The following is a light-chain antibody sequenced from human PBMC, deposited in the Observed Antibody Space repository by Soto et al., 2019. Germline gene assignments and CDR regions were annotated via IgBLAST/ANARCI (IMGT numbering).Light chain of an antibody. V-gene: IGKV1-39*01. Sequence: IQMTQSPSSLSASVGVRVTITCRASQRITTYVNWYQQKPGEAPKLLISTSGTLQRRDPSRVSGTGSGTDFTLTIAALRPEDFATYSSQQTYSTPYTFGQATKLEIK. CDR1: QRITTY. CDR2: TSG. CDR3: QQTYSTPYT. J-gene: IGKJ2*01.